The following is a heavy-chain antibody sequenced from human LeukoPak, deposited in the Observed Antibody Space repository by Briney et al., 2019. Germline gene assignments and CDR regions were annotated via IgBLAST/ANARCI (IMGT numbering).Heavy chain of an antibody. V-gene: IGHV3-30-3*01. Sequence: GGSLRLSCAASGFTFSTYAMHWVCQAPGKGLGWVALISYDGSDKSYADSVKGRFTISRDNSKQTLYLQMNSVRPDDTAVYFCARARTSRSYDYRGQGTLVTVSA. CDR3: ARARTSRSYDY. J-gene: IGHJ4*02. CDR2: ISYDGSDK. CDR1: GFTFSTYA.